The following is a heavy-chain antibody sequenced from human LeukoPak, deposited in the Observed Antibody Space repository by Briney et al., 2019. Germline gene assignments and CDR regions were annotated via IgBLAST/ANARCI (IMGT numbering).Heavy chain of an antibody. CDR1: GYTFTSYG. CDR3: ARDKDLGAVAGTFDY. J-gene: IGHJ4*02. V-gene: IGHV1-18*04. CDR2: ISAYNGHT. Sequence: VASVKVSCKASGYTFTSYGFSGVRQAPGQGLEWMGWISAYNGHTNYAQKFQGRVTMTTDTSTSTGYMESRSLRSDDTAVYYCARDKDLGAVAGTFDYWGQGTLVTVSS. D-gene: IGHD6-19*01.